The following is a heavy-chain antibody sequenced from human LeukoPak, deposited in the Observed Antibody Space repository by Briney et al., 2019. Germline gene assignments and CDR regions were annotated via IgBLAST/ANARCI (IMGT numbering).Heavy chain of an antibody. CDR1: GGSISSSSYY. D-gene: IGHD6-6*01. CDR2: IYYSGST. CDR3: ARHTTLSIAAQFDY. J-gene: IGHJ4*02. Sequence: SETLSLTCTVSGGSISSSSYYWGWIRQPPGEGLEWIGSIYYSGSTYYNPSLKSRFTISVDTSKTQFSLKLSSVTAADTAVYYGARHTTLSIAAQFDYWGQGTLVTVSS. V-gene: IGHV4-39*01.